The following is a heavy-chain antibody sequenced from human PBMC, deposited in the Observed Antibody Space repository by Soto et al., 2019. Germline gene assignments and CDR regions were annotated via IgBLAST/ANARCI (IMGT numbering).Heavy chain of an antibody. V-gene: IGHV1-18*01. Sequence: QVHLVQSGAEVKRPGASVKVSCKGSGYTFTTYGITWVRQAPGQGLEWVGWISAHNGNTNYAQKLQGRVTVTRDTCTSTAYMELRSLRSDDTAVYYCARGRYGDYWGQGALVTVSS. CDR3: ARGRYGDY. CDR2: ISAHNGNT. J-gene: IGHJ4*02. D-gene: IGHD1-1*01. CDR1: GYTFTTYG.